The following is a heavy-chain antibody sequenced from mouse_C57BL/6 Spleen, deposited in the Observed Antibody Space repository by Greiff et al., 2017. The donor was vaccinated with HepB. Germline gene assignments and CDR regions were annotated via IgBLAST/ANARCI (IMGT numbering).Heavy chain of an antibody. D-gene: IGHD2-1*01. Sequence: EVQRVESGGGLVKPGGSLKLSCAASGFTFSDYGMHWVRQAPEKGLEWVAYISSGSSTIYYADTVKGRFTISRDNAKNTLFLQMTSLRSEDTAMYYCAKFYGNSYYAMDYWGQGTSVTVSS. CDR1: GFTFSDYG. CDR3: AKFYGNSYYAMDY. J-gene: IGHJ4*01. V-gene: IGHV5-17*01. CDR2: ISSGSSTI.